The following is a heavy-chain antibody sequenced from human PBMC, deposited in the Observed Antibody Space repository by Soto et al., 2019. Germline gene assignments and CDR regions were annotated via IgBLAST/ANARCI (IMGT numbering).Heavy chain of an antibody. Sequence: PSQTLSLTCAISGDSVSSNSAAWNWIRQSPSRGLEWLGRTYYRSKWYNDYAVSVKSRITINPDTSKNQFSLQLNSVTPEDTAVYYCARDVPGPIAAAVSNWFAPSGQRSLVTVSS. CDR2: TYYRSKWYN. V-gene: IGHV6-1*01. J-gene: IGHJ5*02. D-gene: IGHD6-13*01. CDR1: GDSVSSNSAA. CDR3: ARDVPGPIAAAVSNWFAP.